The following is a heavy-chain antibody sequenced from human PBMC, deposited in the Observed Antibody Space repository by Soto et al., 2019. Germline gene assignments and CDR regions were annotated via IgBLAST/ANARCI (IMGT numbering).Heavy chain of an antibody. CDR1: GGTFSSYA. V-gene: IGHV1-69*13. J-gene: IGHJ5*02. Sequence: SVKVSCKVSGGTFSSYAISWVRQAPGQGLEWMGGIIPIFGTANYAQKFQGRVTITADESTSTAYMELSSLRSEDTAVYYCAKSDSYVNWFDPWGQGTLVTVSS. CDR3: AKSDSYVNWFDP. CDR2: IIPIFGTA. D-gene: IGHD5-18*01.